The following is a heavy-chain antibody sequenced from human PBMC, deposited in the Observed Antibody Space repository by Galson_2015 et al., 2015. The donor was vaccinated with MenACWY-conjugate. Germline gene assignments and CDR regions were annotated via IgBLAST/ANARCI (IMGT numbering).Heavy chain of an antibody. CDR2: ISSSSSTI. CDR1: GFTFSTYS. D-gene: IGHD5-18*01. J-gene: IGHJ4*02. V-gene: IGHV3-48*02. CDR3: ARVPGYSYGYYDW. Sequence: SLRLSCAASGFTFSTYSMNWVRQAPGKGLEWVSYISSSSSTIYYADSVKGRFTISRANAKNSLYLQMNTLRDEDTAVYYCARVPGYSYGYYDWWGQGTLVTVSS.